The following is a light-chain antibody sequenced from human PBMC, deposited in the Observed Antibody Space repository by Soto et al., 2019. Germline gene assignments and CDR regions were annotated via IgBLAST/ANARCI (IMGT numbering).Light chain of an antibody. V-gene: IGKV3-20*01. Sequence: EIVLTQSPGTLSLSPGERATLSCRASQSVISTYLAWYQQKPGQAPRLLIYGASSRATGSPDRFSGSGSGTDFTLTISILEPEDFAVYYCQQYCDSLGTFGQGTKVEIK. J-gene: IGKJ1*01. CDR3: QQYCDSLGT. CDR2: GAS. CDR1: QSVISTY.